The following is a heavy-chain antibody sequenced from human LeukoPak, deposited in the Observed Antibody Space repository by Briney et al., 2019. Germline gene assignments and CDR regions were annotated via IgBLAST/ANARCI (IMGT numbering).Heavy chain of an antibody. CDR2: IKRKTDGGTA. J-gene: IGHJ4*02. D-gene: IGHD3-22*01. CDR1: GFTFSNEW. Sequence: GGSLRLSCAASGFTFSNEWMHWVRQAPGKGVEWVGRIKRKTDGGTADYAAPVKGRFTISRDDSRNTLWLQMNSLKTEDTAVYYCTTGVGYYYDSGTFGWGQGTLVTVSS. V-gene: IGHV3-15*01. CDR3: TTGVGYYYDSGTFG.